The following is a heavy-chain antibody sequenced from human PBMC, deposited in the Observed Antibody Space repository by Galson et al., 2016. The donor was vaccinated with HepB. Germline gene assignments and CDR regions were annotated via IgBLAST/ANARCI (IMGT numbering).Heavy chain of an antibody. V-gene: IGHV5-51*01. D-gene: IGHD6-19*01. CDR2: VYPAGSDT. J-gene: IGHJ4*02. CDR3: AIRLYSSGSFDY. Sequence: QSGAEVKKPGESLRISCTGSGYTFRSYWNGWVRQMPGKGLEWMGIVYPAGSDTRYSPSFQGHVTISTDRSISTAYLQWSSLKAADTAIYYCAIRLYSSGSFDYWGQGTLVTVSS. CDR1: GYTFRSYW.